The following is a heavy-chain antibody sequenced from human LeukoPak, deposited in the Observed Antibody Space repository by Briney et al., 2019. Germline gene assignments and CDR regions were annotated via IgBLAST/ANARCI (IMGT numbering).Heavy chain of an antibody. V-gene: IGHV7-4-1*02. J-gene: IGHJ4*02. CDR3: ARETMIAFDY. D-gene: IGHD3-22*01. Sequence: ASVKVSCKASGYTFTGYYMHWVRQAPGQGLEWMGWINTNTGNPTYAQGFTGRFVFSLDTSVSTAYLQISSLKAEDTAVYYCARETMIAFDYWGQGTLVTVSS. CDR1: GYTFTGYY. CDR2: INTNTGNP.